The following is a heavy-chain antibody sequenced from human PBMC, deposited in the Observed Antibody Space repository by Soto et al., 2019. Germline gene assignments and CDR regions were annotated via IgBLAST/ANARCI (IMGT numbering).Heavy chain of an antibody. Sequence: ESLSLTCRVSSVSISNRSYYWGWIRQPPGKGLQWIGSIHYSGSTYYSPSLKSRVTISIDTSKNQFSLKLTSVTAADTAVYYSARNGQIITVNWFDPWGQGTLVTVYS. CDR2: IHYSGST. V-gene: IGHV4-39*01. CDR3: ARNGQIITVNWFDP. D-gene: IGHD2-8*01. J-gene: IGHJ5*02. CDR1: SVSISNRSYY.